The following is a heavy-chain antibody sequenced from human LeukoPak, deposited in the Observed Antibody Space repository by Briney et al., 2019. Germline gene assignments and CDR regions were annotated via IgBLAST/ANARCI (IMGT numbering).Heavy chain of an antibody. CDR2: ISYDGSNK. D-gene: IGHD1-26*01. J-gene: IGHJ4*02. Sequence: PGGSLRLSCAASGFTFSSYGMHWVRQAPGKGLEWVAVISYDGSNKYYADSVKGRFTISRDNSKNTLYLQMNSLRAEDTAVYYCAKTGLKSVGANGYFDYWGQGTLVTVSS. CDR1: GFTFSSYG. V-gene: IGHV3-30*18. CDR3: AKTGLKSVGANGYFDY.